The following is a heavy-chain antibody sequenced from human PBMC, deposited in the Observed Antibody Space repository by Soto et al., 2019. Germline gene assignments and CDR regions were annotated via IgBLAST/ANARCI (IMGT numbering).Heavy chain of an antibody. Sequence: GASVKVSCKASGYTFTSYDINWVRQATGQGLEWMGWMNPNSGNTGYAQKFQGRVTMTRNTSISTAYMELSSLRSEDTAVYYCARRLDNRAEDGFDVWGEGTTVTVSS. CDR3: ARRLDNRAEDGFDV. V-gene: IGHV1-8*01. CDR1: GYTFTSYD. J-gene: IGHJ3*01. CDR2: MNPNSGNT. D-gene: IGHD6-25*01.